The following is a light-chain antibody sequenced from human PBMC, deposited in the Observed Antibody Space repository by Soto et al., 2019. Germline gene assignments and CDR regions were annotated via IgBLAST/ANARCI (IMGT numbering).Light chain of an antibody. J-gene: IGKJ1*01. CDR3: QQYSTYSWT. CDR2: KAS. V-gene: IGKV1-5*03. CDR1: QSISSW. Sequence: DLQMTQSPSTLSASVGDRVTITCRASQSISSWLAWYQQKPGKAPKLLIYKASNLESGVPSRFSGSGSGTEFTLTISSLQPDDFATDYCQQYSTYSWTFGQGTQVEIK.